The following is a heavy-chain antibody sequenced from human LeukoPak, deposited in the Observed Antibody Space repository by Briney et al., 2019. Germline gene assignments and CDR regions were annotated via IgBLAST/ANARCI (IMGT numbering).Heavy chain of an antibody. CDR2: ISRSGSTK. Sequence: GGSLRLSCAASGFTFNNYNMIWVRQAPGKGLEWVSSISRSGSTKYYADSVKGRFTISRDNAKNSLFLQMNSLRAEDTAVYYCARVLRYCSGGNCYSGGLGYMDVWGKGTTVTISS. J-gene: IGHJ6*03. D-gene: IGHD2-15*01. V-gene: IGHV3-11*01. CDR1: GFTFNNYN. CDR3: ARVLRYCSGGNCYSGGLGYMDV.